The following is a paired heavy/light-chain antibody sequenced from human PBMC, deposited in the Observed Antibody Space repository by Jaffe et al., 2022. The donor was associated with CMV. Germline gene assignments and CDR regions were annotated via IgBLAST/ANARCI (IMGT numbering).Light chain of an antibody. CDR1: QSISSY. CDR2: AAS. V-gene: IGKV1-39*01. Sequence: DIQMTQSPSSLSASVGDRVTITCRASQSISSYLNWYQQKPGKAPKLLIYAASSLQSGVPSRFSGSGSGTDFTLTISSLQPEDFATYYCQQSYSTPRVTFGQGTKLEIK. CDR3: QQSYSTPRVT. J-gene: IGKJ2*01.
Heavy chain of an antibody. CDR1: GGSISSSSYY. CDR3: ARLGRPIGCSSTSCRSYMDV. V-gene: IGHV4-39*01. Sequence: QLQLQESGPGLVKPSETLSLTCTVSGGSISSSSYYWGWIRQPPGKGLEWIGSIYYSGSTYYNPSLKSRVTISVDTSKNQFSLKLSSVTAADTAVYYCARLGRPIGCSSTSCRSYMDVWGKGTTVTVSS. CDR2: IYYSGST. J-gene: IGHJ6*03. D-gene: IGHD2-2*01.